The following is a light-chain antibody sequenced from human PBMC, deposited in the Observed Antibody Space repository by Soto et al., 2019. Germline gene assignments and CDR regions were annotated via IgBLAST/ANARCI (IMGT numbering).Light chain of an antibody. Sequence: QSVLTQPPSASGTPGQRVTISCSGSSSNIASNTVNWYQQLPGTAPKLLIHANNQRPSGVPDRFSGSKSGTSASLAISWLQSEEADYYCAAWDDRLNGYVFGTGTKLTVL. V-gene: IGLV1-44*01. CDR2: ANN. CDR1: SSNIASNT. CDR3: AAWDDRLNGYV. J-gene: IGLJ1*01.